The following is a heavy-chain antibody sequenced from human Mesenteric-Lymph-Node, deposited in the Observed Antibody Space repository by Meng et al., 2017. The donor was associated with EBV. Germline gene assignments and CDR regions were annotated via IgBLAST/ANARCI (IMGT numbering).Heavy chain of an antibody. J-gene: IGHJ4*02. CDR1: GGAISSDN. Sequence: LQRQESGPGLVKPSETLSPTCTISGGAISSDNWAWIRQPPGKGLEWIGDTGTSYYNPSLKNRVTISVDTSNQFSLKLSSVTAADTAVYYCARRLHYYGSLGSWGQGTLVTVSS. CDR2: TGTS. D-gene: IGHD3-10*01. CDR3: ARRLHYYGSLGS. V-gene: IGHV4-39*01.